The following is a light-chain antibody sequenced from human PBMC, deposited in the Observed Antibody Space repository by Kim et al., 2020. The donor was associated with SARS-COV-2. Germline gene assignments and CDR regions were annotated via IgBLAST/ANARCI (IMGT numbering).Light chain of an antibody. Sequence: ASVGDRVTITCRPSQGISSYLAWYQQKPGKAPKLLIYAASTLESGVPSRFSGSGSGTDFTLTISSLQPEDCATYYCQQLNSYRTFGQGTKVDIK. CDR1: QGISSY. V-gene: IGKV1-9*01. J-gene: IGKJ1*01. CDR3: QQLNSYRT. CDR2: AAS.